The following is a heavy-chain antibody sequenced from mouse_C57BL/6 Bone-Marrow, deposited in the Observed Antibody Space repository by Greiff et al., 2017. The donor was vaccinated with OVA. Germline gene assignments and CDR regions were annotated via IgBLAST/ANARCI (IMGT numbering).Heavy chain of an antibody. CDR1: GYSITSGYY. V-gene: IGHV3-6*01. Sequence: EVQRVESGPGLVKPSQSLSLTCSVTGYSITSGYYWNWIRQFPGNKLEWMGYISYDGSNNYNPSLKNRISITRDTSKNQFFLKLNSVTTEDTATYYCARDSAFDYWGQGTTLTVSS. CDR2: ISYDGSN. CDR3: ARDSAFDY. J-gene: IGHJ2*01.